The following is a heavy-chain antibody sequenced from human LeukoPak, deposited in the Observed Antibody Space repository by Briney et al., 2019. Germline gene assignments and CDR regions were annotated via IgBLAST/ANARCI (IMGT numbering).Heavy chain of an antibody. D-gene: IGHD3-16*02. J-gene: IGHJ4*02. CDR2: ISSSSSTI. Sequence: GGSLRLSCEVSGFIFSSNHMNWVRQAPGKGLEWISYISSSSSTIYYADSVKGRFTISRDNAKNSLCLQMNSLRAEDTAVYYCARERELSLFYWGQGTLVTVSS. CDR3: ARERELSLFY. V-gene: IGHV3-48*01. CDR1: GFIFSSNH.